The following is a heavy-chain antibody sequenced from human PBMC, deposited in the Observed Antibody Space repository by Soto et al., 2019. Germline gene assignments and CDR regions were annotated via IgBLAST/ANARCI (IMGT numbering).Heavy chain of an antibody. V-gene: IGHV3-15*01. CDR2: IKSKTDGGTT. CDR1: GLTFSNAW. Sequence: EVQLVESGGGLVKPGGSLRLSCAATGLTFSNAWMSWVRQAPGKGLEWVGRIKSKTDGGTTDYAAPVKGRFTISRDDSRNTLYLQLHSLKTEDTAVYYCTTALGVGPKWGQGTMVTVSS. CDR3: TTALGVGPK. D-gene: IGHD1-26*01. J-gene: IGHJ3*01.